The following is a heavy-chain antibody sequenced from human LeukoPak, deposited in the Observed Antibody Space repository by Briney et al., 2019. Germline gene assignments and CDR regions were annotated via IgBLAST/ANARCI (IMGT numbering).Heavy chain of an antibody. D-gene: IGHD6-19*01. J-gene: IGHJ6*03. V-gene: IGHV7-4-1*02. CDR3: ARFGIAVAGNYYYYYMDV. CDR2: INTNTGNP. Sequence: GASVTVSFKASGYTFTNYAMNWVRQAPGQGGEWMGWINTNTGNPTYAQGFTGRFVFSLDTPVSTAYLQISRLKAEDTAVYYCARFGIAVAGNYYYYYMDVWGKGTTVTVSS. CDR1: GYTFTNYA.